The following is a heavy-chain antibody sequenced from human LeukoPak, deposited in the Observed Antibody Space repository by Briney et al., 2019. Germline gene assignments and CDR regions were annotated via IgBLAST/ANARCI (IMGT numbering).Heavy chain of an antibody. J-gene: IGHJ4*02. V-gene: IGHV3-23*01. CDR3: AKDNSHWLFDY. Sequence: PGGSLRLPCAASGFTFSSYSMNWVRQAPGKGLEWVSVISSSGGDTYYADSVKGRFTISRDNSKNTLYLQMNTLRAEDTSFYYCAKDNSHWLFDYWGRGTLVTVSS. CDR2: ISSSGGDT. CDR1: GFTFSSYS. D-gene: IGHD1-1*01.